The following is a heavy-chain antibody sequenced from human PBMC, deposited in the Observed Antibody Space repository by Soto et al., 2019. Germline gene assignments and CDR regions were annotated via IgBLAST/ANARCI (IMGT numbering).Heavy chain of an antibody. CDR1: GFTFSSYS. J-gene: IGHJ4*02. CDR2: ISGSGGST. Sequence: PGGSLRLSCAASGFTFSSYSMNWVRQAPGKGLEWVSSISGSGGSTYYADSVKGRFTISRDNSKNTLYLQMNSLRAEDTAVYYCAKEQDDTIFGVVIPHDYWGQGTLVTVSS. D-gene: IGHD3-3*01. V-gene: IGHV3-23*01. CDR3: AKEQDDTIFGVVIPHDY.